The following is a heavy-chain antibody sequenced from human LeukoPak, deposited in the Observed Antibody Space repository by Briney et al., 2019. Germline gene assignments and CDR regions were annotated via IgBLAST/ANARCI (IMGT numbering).Heavy chain of an antibody. D-gene: IGHD3-22*01. V-gene: IGHV3-23*01. J-gene: IGHJ3*02. CDR3: AKDRDYYDSSGYYPADAFDI. CDR1: GFTFSSYA. CDR2: ISGSGGST. Sequence: QPGGSLRLSCAASGFTFSSYAMSWVRQAPGKGLEWVSAISGSGGSTYYADSVKGRFTISRDNSKNTLYLQMNSLRAEDTAVYYSAKDRDYYDSSGYYPADAFDIWGQGTMVTVSS.